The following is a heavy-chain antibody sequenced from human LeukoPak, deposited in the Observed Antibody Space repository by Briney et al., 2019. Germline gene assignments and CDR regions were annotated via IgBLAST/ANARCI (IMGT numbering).Heavy chain of an antibody. J-gene: IGHJ4*02. Sequence: SVKVSCKASGGTFSSYAIGWVRQAPGQGLEWMGRIIPIFGTANYAQKFQGRVTITTDESTSTAYMELSSLRSEDTAVYYCAREARERGYSGYDDYWGQGTLVTVSS. D-gene: IGHD5-12*01. CDR2: IIPIFGTA. CDR1: GGTFSSYA. CDR3: AREARERGYSGYDDY. V-gene: IGHV1-69*05.